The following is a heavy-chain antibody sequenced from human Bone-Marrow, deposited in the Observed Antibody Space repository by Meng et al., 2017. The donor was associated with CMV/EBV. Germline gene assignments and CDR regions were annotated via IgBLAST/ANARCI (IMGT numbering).Heavy chain of an antibody. CDR2: IRSKANSYAT. Sequence: GGSLRLSCAASGLTFSGSAMHWVRQASGKGLEWVGRIRSKANSYATAYAASVKGRFTISRDDSKNTAYLQMNSLKTEDTAVYYCTRVWFGDGGYGMDVWGQGTTVTVSS. V-gene: IGHV3-73*01. CDR1: GLTFSGSA. J-gene: IGHJ6*02. CDR3: TRVWFGDGGYGMDV. D-gene: IGHD3-10*01.